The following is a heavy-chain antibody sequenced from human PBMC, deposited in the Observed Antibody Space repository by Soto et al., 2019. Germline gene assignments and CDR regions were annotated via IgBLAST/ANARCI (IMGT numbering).Heavy chain of an antibody. Sequence: PGGSLRLSCAASGFTFSNAWMSWVRQAPGKGLEWVGRIKSKTDGGTTDYAAPVKGRFTISRDDSKNTLYLQMNSLKTEDTAVYYCQGLTLYDFWSGYYKEYYFDYWGQGTLVTVSS. V-gene: IGHV3-15*01. CDR3: QGLTLYDFWSGYYKEYYFDY. CDR1: GFTFSNAW. D-gene: IGHD3-3*01. J-gene: IGHJ4*02. CDR2: IKSKTDGGTT.